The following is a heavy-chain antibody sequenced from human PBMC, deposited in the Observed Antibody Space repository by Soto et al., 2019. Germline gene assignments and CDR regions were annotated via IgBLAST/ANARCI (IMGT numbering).Heavy chain of an antibody. CDR2: IDWDDDK. J-gene: IGHJ6*04. CDR3: ARTGGGSYYEKGYYYYGMDV. CDR1: GFSLSTSGMC. D-gene: IGHD1-26*01. V-gene: IGHV2-70*01. Sequence: ESGPTLVNPTQTLTLTCTFSGFSLSTSGMCVSWIRQPPGKALEWLALIDWDDDKYYSTSLKTRLTISKDTSKNQVVLTMTNMDPVDTATYYCARTGGGSYYEKGYYYYGMDVWGKGTTVTVSS.